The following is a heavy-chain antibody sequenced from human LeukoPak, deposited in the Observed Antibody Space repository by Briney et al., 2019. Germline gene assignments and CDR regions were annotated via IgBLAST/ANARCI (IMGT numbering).Heavy chain of an antibody. Sequence: SETLSLTCTVSGGSISSYYWSWIRQPPGKGLEWIGYIYYSGSTNYNPSLKSRVTISVDTSKNQFPLKLSSVTAADTAVYYCARSHSSYYDGDFDYWGQGTLVTVSS. J-gene: IGHJ4*02. V-gene: IGHV4-59*01. CDR1: GGSISSYY. D-gene: IGHD3-22*01. CDR2: IYYSGST. CDR3: ARSHSSYYDGDFDY.